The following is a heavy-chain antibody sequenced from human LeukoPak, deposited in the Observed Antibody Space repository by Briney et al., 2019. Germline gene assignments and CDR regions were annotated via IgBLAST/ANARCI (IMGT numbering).Heavy chain of an antibody. D-gene: IGHD5-18*01. CDR2: IYYSKNT. V-gene: IGHV4-39*01. CDR1: GGSISSSSAY. J-gene: IGHJ4*02. CDR3: VSPRGFSYGYFDY. Sequence: PSETLSLTCTVSGGSISSSSAYWGWIRQPPGKGLEWIGSIYYSKNTYYNPSLKSRVTISADTSKNQFSLTLGSVSATDAAVYYCVSPRGFSYGYFDYWGQGTLVTVSS.